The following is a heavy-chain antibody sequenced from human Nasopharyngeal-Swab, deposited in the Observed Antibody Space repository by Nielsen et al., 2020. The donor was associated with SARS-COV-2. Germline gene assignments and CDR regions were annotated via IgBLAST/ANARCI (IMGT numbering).Heavy chain of an antibody. CDR2: ISYDGSNK. Sequence: GESLKISCAASRFTFSSYGMYWVRQAPGKGLEWVAVISYDGSNKYYADSVKGRFTISRDNSKNTLYLQMNSLRAEDTAVYYCAKPSSGSYYAAFDIWGQGTMVTVSS. D-gene: IGHD1-26*01. J-gene: IGHJ3*02. CDR1: RFTFSSYG. CDR3: AKPSSGSYYAAFDI. V-gene: IGHV3-30*18.